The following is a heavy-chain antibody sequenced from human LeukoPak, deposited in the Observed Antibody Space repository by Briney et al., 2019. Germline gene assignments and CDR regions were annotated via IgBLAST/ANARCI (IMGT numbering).Heavy chain of an antibody. CDR3: ARDGYCSSTSCYDHYYYGMDV. CDR1: GFTFSSYS. D-gene: IGHD2-2*01. V-gene: IGHV3-21*01. J-gene: IGHJ6*02. Sequence: PGGSLRLSCAASGFTFSSYSMNWVRQAPGKGLEWVSSISSSSSYIYYADSVKGRFTISRDNAKNSLYLQMNGLRAEDTAVYYCARDGYCSSTSCYDHYYYGMDVWGQGTTVTVSS. CDR2: ISSSSSYI.